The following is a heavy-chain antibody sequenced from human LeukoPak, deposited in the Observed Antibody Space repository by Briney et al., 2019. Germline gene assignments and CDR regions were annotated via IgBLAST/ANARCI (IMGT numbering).Heavy chain of an antibody. V-gene: IGHV1-46*01. Sequence: ASVKVSCKASGYTFTSYYMHWVRQAPGQGLEWMGIINPSGGSTSYTQKFQGRVTMTRDTSTSIVYMELSSLRSEDTAVYYCAREGFPPKISDFWSGLGPYYYGMDVWGQGTTVTVSS. CDR1: GYTFTSYY. J-gene: IGHJ6*02. D-gene: IGHD3-3*01. CDR2: INPSGGST. CDR3: AREGFPPKISDFWSGLGPYYYGMDV.